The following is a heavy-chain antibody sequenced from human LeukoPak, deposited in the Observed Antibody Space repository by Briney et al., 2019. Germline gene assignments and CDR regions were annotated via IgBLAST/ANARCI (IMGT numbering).Heavy chain of an antibody. D-gene: IGHD2-15*01. J-gene: IGHJ4*02. CDR1: GGSISSSSYY. CDR2: IYYSGSA. V-gene: IGHV4-39*01. CDR3: ARGGSETYYHY. Sequence: SETLSLTCTVSGGSISSSSYYWGWIRQPPGKGLEWIGSIYYSGSAYYNPSLKSRVTISVDTSKNQFSLKLSSVTAADTAVYYCARGGSETYYHYWGQGTLVTVSS.